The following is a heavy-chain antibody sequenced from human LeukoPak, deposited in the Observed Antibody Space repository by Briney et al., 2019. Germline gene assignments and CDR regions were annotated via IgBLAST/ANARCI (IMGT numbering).Heavy chain of an antibody. CDR1: GDSVTSSSYS. J-gene: IGHJ3*02. Sequence: SETLSLTCTVSGDSVTSSSYSWGWIRQSPGKGLEWIGTIYYYGSTNYNPSLKSRVTQSVDTSKNQFSLNLSSVTAADTAVFYCARLSTWNDGVDAFDIWGQGTMVTVSS. CDR3: ARLSTWNDGVDAFDI. D-gene: IGHD1-1*01. CDR2: IYYYGST. V-gene: IGHV4-39*07.